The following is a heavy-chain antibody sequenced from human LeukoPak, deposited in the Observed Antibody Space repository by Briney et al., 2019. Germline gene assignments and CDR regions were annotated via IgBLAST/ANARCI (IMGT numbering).Heavy chain of an antibody. J-gene: IGHJ3*02. CDR3: AKDLVDI. CDR2: ISSSSSYI. V-gene: IGHV3-21*01. Sequence: GGSLRLSCAASGFTFSSYSMNWVRQAPGKGLEWVSSISSSSSYIYYAGSVKGRFTISRDNAKNSLYLQMNSLRAEDTAVYYCAKDLVDIWGQGTMVTVSS. CDR1: GFTFSSYS. D-gene: IGHD3-16*01.